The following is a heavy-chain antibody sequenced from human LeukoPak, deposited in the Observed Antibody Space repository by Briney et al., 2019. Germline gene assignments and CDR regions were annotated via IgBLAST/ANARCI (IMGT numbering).Heavy chain of an antibody. CDR2: ISYDGSNK. D-gene: IGHD5-24*01. CDR1: GFTFSSYA. J-gene: IGHJ1*01. CDR3: ASPVDVEMATITYFHD. V-gene: IGHV3-30*04. Sequence: PGRSLRHSCAASGFTFSSYAMHGVRQAPGKGLEWVAVISYDGSNKYYADSVKGRFTISRDNSKNTLYLQMNSLRAEDTAVYYCASPVDVEMATITYFHDWGQGTLVTVSS.